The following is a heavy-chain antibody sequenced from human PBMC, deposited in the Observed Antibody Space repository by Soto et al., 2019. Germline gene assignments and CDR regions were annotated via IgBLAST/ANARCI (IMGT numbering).Heavy chain of an antibody. V-gene: IGHV3-30-3*01. Sequence: QVQLVESGGGVVQPGRSLRLSCAASGFTFSSYAMHWVRQAPGKGLEWVAVISYDGSNKYYADSVKGRFTISRDNSKNTLYLQMNSLRAEDTAVYYCAREMAAMASYNWFDPWGQGTLVTVSS. CDR2: ISYDGSNK. CDR1: GFTFSSYA. J-gene: IGHJ5*02. CDR3: AREMAAMASYNWFDP. D-gene: IGHD5-18*01.